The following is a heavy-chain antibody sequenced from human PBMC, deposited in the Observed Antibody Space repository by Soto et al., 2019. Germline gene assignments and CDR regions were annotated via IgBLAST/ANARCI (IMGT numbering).Heavy chain of an antibody. V-gene: IGHV4-34*09. J-gene: IGHJ4*02. CDR1: GGSFSGYY. Sequence: SETLSLICAVYGGSFSGYYWSWIRPPPGKGLEWIGEIYYSGSTNYNPSLKSRVTISVDTSKNQFSLKLSSVTAADTAVYYCARAVRTYYYDSSGYRTFYYFDYWGQGTLVTVSS. D-gene: IGHD3-22*01. CDR3: ARAVRTYYYDSSGYRTFYYFDY. CDR2: IYYSGST.